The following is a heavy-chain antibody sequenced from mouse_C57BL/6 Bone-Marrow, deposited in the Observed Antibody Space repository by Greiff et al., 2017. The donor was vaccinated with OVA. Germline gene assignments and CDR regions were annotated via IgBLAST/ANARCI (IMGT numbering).Heavy chain of an antibody. D-gene: IGHD2-4*01. CDR3: AREGYYDRYYFDC. J-gene: IGHJ2*01. Sequence: QVQLQQPGAELVKPGASVKLSCKASGYTFTSYWMHWVKQRPGQGLEWIGNINPSNGGTNYNEKFKSKATLTVDKSSSTAYMQLSSLTSEDSAVYYCAREGYYDRYYFDCWGQGTTLTVSS. V-gene: IGHV1-53*01. CDR1: GYTFTSYW. CDR2: INPSNGGT.